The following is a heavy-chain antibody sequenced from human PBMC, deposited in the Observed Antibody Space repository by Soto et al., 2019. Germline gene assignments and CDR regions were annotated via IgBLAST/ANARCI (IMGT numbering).Heavy chain of an antibody. V-gene: IGHV3-48*02. D-gene: IGHD3-3*02. CDR1: GFTFSDYS. CDR3: ARHLYYYYGMDV. J-gene: IGHJ6*02. CDR2: ISSGSSTI. Sequence: AGSLRLSCAASGFTFSDYSMKWVRQAPGKGLELVSYISSGSSTIYYADSVKGRFTISRDNVKSSLYLQLNSLRDEDTAVYYCARHLYYYYGMDVWGQGTTVTVSS.